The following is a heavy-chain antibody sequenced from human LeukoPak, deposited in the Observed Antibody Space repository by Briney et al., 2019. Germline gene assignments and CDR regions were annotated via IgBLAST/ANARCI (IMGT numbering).Heavy chain of an antibody. CDR1: GGSFSGYY. D-gene: IGHD3-3*01. CDR2: IYTSGST. CDR3: ARDTPDYDFWSGTYYFDY. V-gene: IGHV4-4*07. Sequence: SETLSLTCAVYGGSFSGYYRSWIRQPAGKGLEWIGRIYTSGSTNYNPSLKSRVTMSVDTSKNQFSLKLSSVTAADTAVYYCARDTPDYDFWSGTYYFDYWGQGTLVTVSS. J-gene: IGHJ4*02.